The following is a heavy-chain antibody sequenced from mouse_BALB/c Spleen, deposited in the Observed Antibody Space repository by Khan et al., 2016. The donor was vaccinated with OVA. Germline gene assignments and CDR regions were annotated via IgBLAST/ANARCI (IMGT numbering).Heavy chain of an antibody. V-gene: IGHV2-2*02. CDR1: GFSLTNYG. CDR3: ARNRNGYFDY. J-gene: IGHJ2*01. CDR2: IWSGGST. Sequence: VQLQESGPGLVQPSQSLSITCTVSGFSLTNYGVHWVRPSPGKGLEWLGMIWSGGSTDYNATFISRLSISKDNSKSQVFFKMNSLQVNDTAIYYCARNRNGYFDYWGQGTTLTVSS. D-gene: IGHD1-1*02.